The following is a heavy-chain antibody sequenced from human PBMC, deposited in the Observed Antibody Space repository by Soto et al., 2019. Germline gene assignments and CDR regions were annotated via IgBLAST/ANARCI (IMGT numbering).Heavy chain of an antibody. J-gene: IGHJ4*02. D-gene: IGHD2-15*01. Sequence: PGGSLRLSCAASGFTFSDSYMIWIRQAPGKGLEWVSYISGGLSYINYADSVKGRFTISRDNAKNSLYLQMNSLRVEDTAVYYCARGENMAAAVGYWGQGTQVTVSS. CDR3: ARGENMAAAVGY. CDR1: GFTFSDSY. CDR2: ISGGLSYI. V-gene: IGHV3-11*06.